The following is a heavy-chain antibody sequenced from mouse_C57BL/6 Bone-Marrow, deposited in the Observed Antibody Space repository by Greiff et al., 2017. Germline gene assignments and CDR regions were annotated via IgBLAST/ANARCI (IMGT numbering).Heavy chain of an antibody. J-gene: IGHJ4*01. D-gene: IGHD1-1*01. V-gene: IGHV3-8*01. CDR3: ARVYYGSDYAMDY. CDR2: ISYSGST. Sequence: DVKLQESGPGLAKPSQTLSLTCSFTGYSITSDYWNWIRKFPGNKLAYMGYISYSGSTYYNPSLKSRISITRDTSKNQYYLQLNSVTTEDTATYYCARVYYGSDYAMDYWGQGTSVTVSS. CDR1: GYSITSDY.